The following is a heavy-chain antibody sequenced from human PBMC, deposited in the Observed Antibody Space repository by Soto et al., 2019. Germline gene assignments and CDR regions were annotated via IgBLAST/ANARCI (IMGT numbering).Heavy chain of an antibody. CDR1: GFMFSAYA. CDR2: MSYDGTNT. Sequence: QVQLVESGGGVVQPGASLRLSCTASGFMFSAYAMLWVRQAPGKGLEWVAAMSYDGTNTYYADSLKGRFTISRDNSKNTLFLQXSSXXXXXXXXXXXXRXPSPYTSGWYXIDXWGLGTLVTV. V-gene: IGHV3-30-3*01. D-gene: IGHD6-19*01. J-gene: IGHJ4*01. CDR3: XRXPSPYTSGWYXIDX.